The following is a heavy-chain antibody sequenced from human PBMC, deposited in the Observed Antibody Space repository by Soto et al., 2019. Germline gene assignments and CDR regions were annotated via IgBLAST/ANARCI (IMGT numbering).Heavy chain of an antibody. V-gene: IGHV4-34*01. D-gene: IGHD2-2*01. Sequence: PSETLSLTCAVYGGSFSGYYWSWIRQPPGKGLEWIGEINHSGSTNYNPSLKSRVTLSVDTSKNQFSLKLSSVTAADTAVYYCARSGGYIVVVPAANASYYYYYYGMDVWGQGTTVTVSS. J-gene: IGHJ6*02. CDR2: INHSGST. CDR1: GGSFSGYY. CDR3: ARSGGYIVVVPAANASYYYYYYGMDV.